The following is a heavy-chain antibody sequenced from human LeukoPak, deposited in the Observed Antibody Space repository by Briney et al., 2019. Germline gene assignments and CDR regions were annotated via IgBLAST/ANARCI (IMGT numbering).Heavy chain of an antibody. CDR1: GFNFGDYT. Sequence: PGGSLRLSCAASGFNFGDYTMHWVRQIPGKSLEWVSLINWDGGSTFYADSVKGRFTISIDTRKNFLYLQMISLRTEDTALYYCAKDLGKVIAAAGTSGFDSWGRGTLVSVPS. J-gene: IGHJ4*01. CDR2: INWDGGST. D-gene: IGHD6-13*01. V-gene: IGHV3-43*01. CDR3: AKDLGKVIAAAGTSGFDS.